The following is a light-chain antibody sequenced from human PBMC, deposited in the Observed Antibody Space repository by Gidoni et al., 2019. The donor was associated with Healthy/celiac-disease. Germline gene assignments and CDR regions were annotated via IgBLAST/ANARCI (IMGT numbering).Light chain of an antibody. CDR3: QQLNSYLRSH. CDR1: QGISSY. V-gene: IGKV1-9*01. Sequence: DIQLTQSPSFLSASVGDRVTITCRASQGISSYLAWYQQKPGKAPKLLIYAASTLQSGVPSRFSGSGSGTEFTLTISSLQPEDFATYYCQQLNSYLRSHFGQGTRLEIK. J-gene: IGKJ5*01. CDR2: AAS.